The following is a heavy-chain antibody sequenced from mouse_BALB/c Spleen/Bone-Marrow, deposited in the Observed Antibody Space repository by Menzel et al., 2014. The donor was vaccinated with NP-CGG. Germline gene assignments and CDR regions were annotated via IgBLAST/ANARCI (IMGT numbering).Heavy chain of an antibody. CDR3: ARGYGNWYFDV. V-gene: IGHV1-47*01. CDR2: FHPYNDDT. D-gene: IGHD2-10*02. J-gene: IGHJ1*01. Sequence: QVHVKQSGAELVKPGASVKMSCKAFGYTFTTYPIEWMKQNHGKSLEWIGNFHPYNDDTKYNEKFKGKAKLTVEKSSSXVYLELSRLTSDDSAVYYCARGYGNWYFDVWGAGTTVTVSS. CDR1: GYTFTTYP.